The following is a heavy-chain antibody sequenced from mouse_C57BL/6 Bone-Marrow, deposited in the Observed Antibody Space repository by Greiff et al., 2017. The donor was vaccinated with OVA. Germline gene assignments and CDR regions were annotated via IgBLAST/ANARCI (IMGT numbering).Heavy chain of an antibody. CDR1: GFTFSDYG. V-gene: IGHV5-17*01. CDR3: ARAPDGYYRYFDV. D-gene: IGHD2-3*01. CDR2: IRSGSSTI. Sequence: EVKLMESGGGLVKPGGSLKLSCAASGFTFSDYGMHWVRQAPEKGLEWVAYIRSGSSTIYYADTVKGRFTIARDNAKTTLFLQMTSLRSEDTAMYYCARAPDGYYRYFDVWGTGTTVTVSS. J-gene: IGHJ1*03.